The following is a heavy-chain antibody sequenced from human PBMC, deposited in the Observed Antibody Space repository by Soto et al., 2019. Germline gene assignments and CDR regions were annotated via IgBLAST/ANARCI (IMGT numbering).Heavy chain of an antibody. CDR3: ARDDSSGYYYLSGAFDI. CDR1: GFTCSSYE. D-gene: IGHD3-22*01. J-gene: IGHJ3*02. Sequence: GGSLRLSCAASGFTCSSYEMNWVRQAAGKGLEWVSYISSSGSTIYYADSVKGRFTISRDNAKNSLYLQMNSLRAEDTAVYYCARDDSSGYYYLSGAFDIWGQGTMVTVSS. V-gene: IGHV3-48*03. CDR2: ISSSGSTI.